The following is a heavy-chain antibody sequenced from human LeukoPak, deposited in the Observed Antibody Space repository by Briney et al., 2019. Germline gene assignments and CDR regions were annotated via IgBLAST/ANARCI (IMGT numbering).Heavy chain of an antibody. Sequence: GASVKVSCKASGYTFTSYGISWVRQAPGQGLEWMGGIIPIFGTANYAQKFQGRVTITADESTSTAYMELSSLRSEDTAVYYCARDKRSIAARHGDAFDIWGQGTMVTVSS. D-gene: IGHD6-6*01. CDR2: IIPIFGTA. CDR1: GYTFTSYG. V-gene: IGHV1-69*13. CDR3: ARDKRSIAARHGDAFDI. J-gene: IGHJ3*02.